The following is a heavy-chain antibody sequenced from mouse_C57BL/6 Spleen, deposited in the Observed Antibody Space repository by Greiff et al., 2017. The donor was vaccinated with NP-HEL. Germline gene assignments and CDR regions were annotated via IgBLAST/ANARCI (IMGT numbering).Heavy chain of an antibody. Sequence: QVQLQQPGTGLVKPGASVKLSCTASGFTFTGYWMHWVQQTPGQGLEWIGSIDTETGATAYNQKFKGKAILTADKSPSTSYIELRSLASEDSAVYYCTRLGTIWYFDVWGTGTTVTVSS. CDR3: TRLGTIWYFDV. V-gene: IGHV1-15*01. CDR1: GFTFTGYW. J-gene: IGHJ1*03. D-gene: IGHD4-1*01. CDR2: IDTETGAT.